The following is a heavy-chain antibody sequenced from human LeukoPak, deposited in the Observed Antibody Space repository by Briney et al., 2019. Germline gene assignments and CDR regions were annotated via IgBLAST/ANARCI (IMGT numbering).Heavy chain of an antibody. J-gene: IGHJ5*02. CDR1: NFTFSKYG. CDR3: AGHPVAAAGTVRFDP. D-gene: IGHD6-13*01. Sequence: GSLRLSCAASNFTFSKYGMHWVRQTPGKGLEWVAFMEWDESKTYYADSVKGRFTVSRDNSKNTLNLEMNSLRLEDTAVYYCAGHPVAAAGTVRFDPWGQGTLVTVSS. CDR2: MEWDESKT. V-gene: IGHV3-30*19.